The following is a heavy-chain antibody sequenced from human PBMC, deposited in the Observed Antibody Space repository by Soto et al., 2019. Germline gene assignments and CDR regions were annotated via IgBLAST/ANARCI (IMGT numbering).Heavy chain of an antibody. CDR1: GGSISSGDYY. CDR2: IYYSGST. D-gene: IGHD4-17*01. J-gene: IGHJ6*02. CDR3: VSSGDYLQNYGMDV. Sequence: SETLSLTCTVSGGSISSGDYYWSWIRQPPGKGLEWIGYIYYSGSTYYNPSLKSRVTISVDTSKNQFSLKLSSVTAADTAVYYCVSSGDYLQNYGMDVWGQGTTVTVSS. V-gene: IGHV4-30-4*01.